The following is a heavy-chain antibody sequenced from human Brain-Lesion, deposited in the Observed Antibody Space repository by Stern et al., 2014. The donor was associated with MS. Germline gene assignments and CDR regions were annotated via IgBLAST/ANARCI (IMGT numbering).Heavy chain of an antibody. CDR2: IYYSGNT. D-gene: IGHD2-15*01. CDR3: AGEEDIRYCSGGSCTGNWFDP. V-gene: IGHV4-39*01. J-gene: IGHJ5*02. Sequence: QVQLVQSGPGLVKPSETLSLTCTVAGGSVSSTSYAWAWIRQPPGKGLEWIGTIYYSGNTYYSPSLKSRLTISLATSKNQFSLPLRSVTAADTAVYYCAGEEDIRYCSGGSCTGNWFDPWGQGTLVTVSS. CDR1: GGSVSSTSYA.